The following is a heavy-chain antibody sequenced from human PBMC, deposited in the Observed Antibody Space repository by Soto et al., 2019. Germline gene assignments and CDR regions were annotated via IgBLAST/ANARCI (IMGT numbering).Heavy chain of an antibody. CDR2: INSDGSST. CDR3: AREPTYFYDSSGYYDY. J-gene: IGHJ4*02. CDR1: GFTFSSYL. D-gene: IGHD3-22*01. V-gene: IGHV3-74*01. Sequence: GGSLRLSCAASGFTFSSYLIHWVRQAPGKELVWVSRINSDGSSTSYADSVKGRFTISRDNAKNTLYLQMNSLRAEDTAVYYCAREPTYFYDSSGYYDYWGQGTLVTVSS.